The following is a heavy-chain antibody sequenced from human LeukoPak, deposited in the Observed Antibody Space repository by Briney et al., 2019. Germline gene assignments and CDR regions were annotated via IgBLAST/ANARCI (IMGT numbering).Heavy chain of an antibody. Sequence: GGSLRLSCAVSGFPLSDAWMNWVRQAPGKGLVWVSRIASDGSSTTYADSVKGRFSISRDNAKNTLYLQMNSLRVEDTAVYYCARGRPHGNDYWGQGTLVTVSS. CDR1: GFPLSDAW. CDR2: IASDGSST. CDR3: ARGRPHGNDY. D-gene: IGHD4-23*01. J-gene: IGHJ4*02. V-gene: IGHV3-74*01.